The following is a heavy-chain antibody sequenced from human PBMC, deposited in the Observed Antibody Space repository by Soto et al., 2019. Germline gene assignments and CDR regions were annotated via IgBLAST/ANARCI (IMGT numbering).Heavy chain of an antibody. D-gene: IGHD2-2*02. CDR1: GGSFSGYY. CDR3: ARGGGYCSSTSCYMTRDYYYGMDG. J-gene: IGHJ6*02. CDR2: INHSGST. Sequence: SETLSLTCAVYGGSFSGYYWSWIRQPPGKGLEWIGEINHSGSTNYNPSLKSRVTISVDTSKNQFSLKLSSVTAADTAVYYCARGGGYCSSTSCYMTRDYYYGMDGWGQGTTVTVSS. V-gene: IGHV4-34*01.